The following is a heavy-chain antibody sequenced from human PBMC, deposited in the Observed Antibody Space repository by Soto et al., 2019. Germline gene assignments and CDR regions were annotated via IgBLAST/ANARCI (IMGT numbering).Heavy chain of an antibody. Sequence: HPGGSLRLSCAASGFTFSSYAMSWVRQAPGKGLEWVSAISGSGGSTYYADSVKGRFTISRDNSKNTLYLQMNSLRAEDTAVYYCAKRCYDSSRPEYYFDYWGQGTLVTVSS. CDR1: GFTFSSYA. CDR3: AKRCYDSSRPEYYFDY. D-gene: IGHD3-22*01. J-gene: IGHJ4*02. CDR2: ISGSGGST. V-gene: IGHV3-23*01.